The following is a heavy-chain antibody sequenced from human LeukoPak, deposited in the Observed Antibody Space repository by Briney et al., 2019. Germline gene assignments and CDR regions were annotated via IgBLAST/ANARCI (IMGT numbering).Heavy chain of an antibody. V-gene: IGHV3-48*01. CDR1: GFTFSSYG. J-gene: IGHJ5*02. Sequence: GGSLRLSCAASGFTFSSYGMNWVRQAPGKGPEWVSYISSSSSTIYYADSAKGRFTISRDNSKNTMYLQMNSLRPEDTAVYYCAKDVRYCSGGDCYGWFDPWGQGTLVTVSS. D-gene: IGHD2-15*01. CDR3: AKDVRYCSGGDCYGWFDP. CDR2: ISSSSSTI.